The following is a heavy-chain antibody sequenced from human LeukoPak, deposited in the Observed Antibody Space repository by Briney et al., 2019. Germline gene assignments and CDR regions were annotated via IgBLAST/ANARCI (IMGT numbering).Heavy chain of an antibody. CDR1: GFTFSSYE. CDR2: ISSSGSTI. CDR3: ARADGYNWNDVDEYYFDY. D-gene: IGHD1-1*01. Sequence: GGSLRLSCAASGFTFSSYEMNWVRQAPGKGLEWVSYISSSGSTIYYADAVKGRFTISRDNAKNSLYLQMNSLRAEDTAVYYCARADGYNWNDVDEYYFDYWGQGTLVTVSS. V-gene: IGHV3-48*03. J-gene: IGHJ4*02.